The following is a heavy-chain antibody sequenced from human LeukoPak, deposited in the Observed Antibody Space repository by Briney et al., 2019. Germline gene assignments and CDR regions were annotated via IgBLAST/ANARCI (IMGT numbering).Heavy chain of an antibody. CDR1: GGTFSSYA. D-gene: IGHD3-10*01. CDR2: IIPIFGTA. Sequence: GSSVKVSCKASGGTFSSYAISWVRQAPGQGLEWMGRIIPIFGTANYAQKFQGRVTITTDESTSTAYMELSSLRSEDTAVYYCARDLIDHHYYGSGSYNGFVYYFDYWGQGTLVTVSS. V-gene: IGHV1-69*05. J-gene: IGHJ4*02. CDR3: ARDLIDHHYYGSGSYNGFVYYFDY.